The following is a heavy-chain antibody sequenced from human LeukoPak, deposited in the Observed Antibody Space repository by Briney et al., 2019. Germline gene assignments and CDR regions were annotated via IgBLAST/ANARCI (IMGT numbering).Heavy chain of an antibody. CDR3: ARGRLDWNYFEAAFDI. V-gene: IGHV3-7*01. CDR1: EFTFSNYW. J-gene: IGHJ3*02. CDR2: IKEDGSEK. D-gene: IGHD1-7*01. Sequence: GGSLRLSYAAYEFTFSNYWMSWVRQAPGKGLEWVATIKEDGSEKYYVDSVKGRFAISRDNAENSLFLQMNSLRAEDTAVYYCARGRLDWNYFEAAFDIWGQGTMVTVSS.